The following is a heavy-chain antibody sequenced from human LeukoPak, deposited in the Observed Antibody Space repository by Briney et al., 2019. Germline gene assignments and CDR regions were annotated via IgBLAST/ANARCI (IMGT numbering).Heavy chain of an antibody. CDR2: IKQDGSEK. D-gene: IGHD3-22*01. J-gene: IGHJ4*02. CDR1: GFTFNFFS. V-gene: IGHV3-7*01. Sequence: GGSLRLSCAASGFTFNFFSMYWVRQAPGKGLEWVANIKQDGSEKYYVDSVKGRFTISRDNAKNSLYLQMNSLRAEDTAVYYCARIYYDSSGYLDYWGQGTLVTVSS. CDR3: ARIYYDSSGYLDY.